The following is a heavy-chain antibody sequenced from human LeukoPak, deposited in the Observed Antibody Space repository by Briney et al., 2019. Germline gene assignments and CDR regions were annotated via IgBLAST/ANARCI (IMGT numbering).Heavy chain of an antibody. CDR3: ARARVVPAAPSAPFDP. V-gene: IGHV1-2*02. CDR1: GYTFTGYY. D-gene: IGHD2-2*01. J-gene: IGHJ5*02. CDR2: INPNSGGT. Sequence: ASVKVSCKASGYTFTGYYMHWVRQAPGQGLEWMGWINPNSGGTNYAQKFQGRVTMTRDMSTSTVYMELSSLRSEDTAVYYCARARVVPAAPSAPFDPWGQGTLVTVSS.